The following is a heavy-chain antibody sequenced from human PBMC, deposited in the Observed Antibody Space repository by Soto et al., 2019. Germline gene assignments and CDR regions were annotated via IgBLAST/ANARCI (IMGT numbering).Heavy chain of an antibody. CDR3: AHRPIGGHYGGNPAHENYVDY. CDR1: GFSLSTSGVG. V-gene: IGHV2-5*02. D-gene: IGHD4-17*01. J-gene: IGHJ4*02. Sequence: QITLKESGPTLVKPTQTLTLTCTFSGFSLSTSGVGVGWIRQPPGKALEWLALIYWDDDKRYSPSLKSRLTIAKDTSTNQVVSTMTNMDPVDTATYYCAHRPIGGHYGGNPAHENYVDYWGQGTLVTVSS. CDR2: IYWDDDK.